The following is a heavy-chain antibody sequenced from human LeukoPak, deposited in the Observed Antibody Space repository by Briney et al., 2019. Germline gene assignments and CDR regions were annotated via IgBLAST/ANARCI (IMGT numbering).Heavy chain of an antibody. CDR3: TVTTPLGSGY. D-gene: IGHD4-17*01. Sequence: PSETLSLTCTVSGGSISSGGYYWSWIRQHPGKGLEWIGYIYYSGSTYYNPSLKSRATISVDTSKNQFSLKLSSVTAADTAVYYCTVTTPLGSGYWGQGTLVTVSS. CDR2: IYYSGST. J-gene: IGHJ4*02. CDR1: GGSISSGGYY. V-gene: IGHV4-31*03.